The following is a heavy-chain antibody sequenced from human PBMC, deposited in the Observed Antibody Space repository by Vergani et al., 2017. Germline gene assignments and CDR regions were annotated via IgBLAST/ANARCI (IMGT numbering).Heavy chain of an antibody. Sequence: QVQLVQSGAEVKKPGASVKVSCKASGYTFTGYYMHWVRQAPGQGLEWMGWINPNSGGTNYAPKFQGRVTMTRDTSISTAYMELSRLRSDDTAVYYCARDGRSYDIVTGPAWFWFDPWGQGTLVTVSS. CDR1: GYTFTGYY. J-gene: IGHJ5*02. CDR3: ARDGRSYDIVTGPAWFWFDP. CDR2: INPNSGGT. V-gene: IGHV1-2*02. D-gene: IGHD3-9*01.